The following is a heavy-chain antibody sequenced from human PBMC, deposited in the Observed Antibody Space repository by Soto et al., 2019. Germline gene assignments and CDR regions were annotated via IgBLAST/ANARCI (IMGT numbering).Heavy chain of an antibody. CDR2: FDPEDGET. Sequence: ASVKVSCKVSGYTLTELSMHWVRQAPGKGLEWMGGFDPEDGETIYAQKFQGRVTMTEDTSTDTAYMELSSLRSEDTAVYYCATDVVIRTGYYYKAGRRYFDSWGQGTLVTVSS. V-gene: IGHV1-24*01. D-gene: IGHD3-22*01. CDR1: GYTLTELS. CDR3: ATDVVIRTGYYYKAGRRYFDS. J-gene: IGHJ4*02.